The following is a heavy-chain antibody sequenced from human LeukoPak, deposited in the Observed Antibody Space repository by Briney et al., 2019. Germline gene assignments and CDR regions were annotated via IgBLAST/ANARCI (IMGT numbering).Heavy chain of an antibody. CDR1: GFTFSSYG. CDR2: IWYDGSNK. CDR3: ARDGMVAHIDY. V-gene: IGHV3-33*08. J-gene: IGHJ4*02. D-gene: IGHD2-8*01. Sequence: GGSLRLSCAASGFTFSSYGMHWVRQAPGKGLEWVAVIWYDGSNKYYADSVKGRSTISRDNSKNTLYLQMNSLRAEDTAVYYCARDGMVAHIDYWGQGTLVTVSS.